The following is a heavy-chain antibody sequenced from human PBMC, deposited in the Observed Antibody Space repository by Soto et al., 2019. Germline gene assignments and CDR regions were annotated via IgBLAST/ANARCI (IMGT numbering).Heavy chain of an antibody. CDR2: IWYDGSNK. J-gene: IGHJ4*02. CDR1: GFTFSSYG. CDR3: ARGPYYYGSGSYLFDY. V-gene: IGHV3-33*01. Sequence: GGSLRLSCAASGFTFSSYGMHWVRQAPGKGLEWVAVIWYDGSNKYYADSVKGRFTISRDNSKNTLYLQMNGLRAEDTAVYYCARGPYYYGSGSYLFDYWGQGTLVTVSS. D-gene: IGHD3-10*01.